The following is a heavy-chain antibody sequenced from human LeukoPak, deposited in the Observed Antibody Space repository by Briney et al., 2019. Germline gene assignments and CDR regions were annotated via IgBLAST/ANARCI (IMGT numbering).Heavy chain of an antibody. J-gene: IGHJ4*02. CDR1: GGSFSGYY. Sequence: SETLSLTCAVYGGSFSGYYWSWIRQPPGKGLEWIGEINHSGSTNYNPSLKSRVTISVDTSKNQFSLKLSSVTAADTAVYYRASRGAFLTIHWGQGTLVTVSS. CDR3: ASRGAFLTIH. CDR2: INHSGST. V-gene: IGHV4-34*01. D-gene: IGHD5-24*01.